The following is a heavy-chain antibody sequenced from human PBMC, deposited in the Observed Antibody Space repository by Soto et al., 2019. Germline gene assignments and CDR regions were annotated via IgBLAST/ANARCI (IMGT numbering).Heavy chain of an antibody. Sequence: QVQLVESGGGVVQPGRSLRLSCAASGFTFSSYGMHWVRQAPGKGLEWVAVIWYDGSNKYYADSVKGRFTISRDNSKSTLYLQMNSLRAEDTAVYYCARAYSGSYPWDYWGQGTLVTVSS. D-gene: IGHD1-26*01. CDR1: GFTFSSYG. V-gene: IGHV3-33*01. CDR2: IWYDGSNK. J-gene: IGHJ4*02. CDR3: ARAYSGSYPWDY.